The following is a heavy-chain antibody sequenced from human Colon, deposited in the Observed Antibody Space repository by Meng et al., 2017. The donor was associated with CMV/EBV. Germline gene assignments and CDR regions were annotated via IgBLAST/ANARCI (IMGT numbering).Heavy chain of an antibody. CDR1: GYTFTTYG. CDR2: SSAQNGNT. CDR3: ARGSISMVRGVIIAYGMDA. Sequence: ASVKVSCKSSGYTFTTYGITWVRQAPGQGLEWMGWSSAQNGNTNYGQKFQGRVTVTTDTSTRTAYMELRSLRSDDTAVYYCARGSISMVRGVIIAYGMDAWGQGTTVIVSS. J-gene: IGHJ6*02. D-gene: IGHD3-10*01. V-gene: IGHV1-18*01.